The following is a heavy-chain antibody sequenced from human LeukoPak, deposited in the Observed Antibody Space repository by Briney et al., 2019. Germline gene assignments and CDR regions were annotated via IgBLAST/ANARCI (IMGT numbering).Heavy chain of an antibody. CDR3: ARPYYYDSRIDP. J-gene: IGHJ5*02. Sequence: SETLSLTCTVYGGSFSGYYWSWIRQPPGKGLEWIAYMYYSGSTYYNPSLKSRVTMSADTSKNQLSLKLSSVTAADTAVYYCARPYYYDSRIDPWGQGILVTVSS. V-gene: IGHV4-30-4*08. CDR1: GGSFSGYY. CDR2: MYYSGST. D-gene: IGHD3-22*01.